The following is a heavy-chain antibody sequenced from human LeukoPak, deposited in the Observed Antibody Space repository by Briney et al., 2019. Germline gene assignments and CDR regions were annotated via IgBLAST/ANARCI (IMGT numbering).Heavy chain of an antibody. Sequence: GKGLEWVAVISYDGTNKYYADSVKGRFTISRDNSKNTLYLQMNSLRAEDTAVYYCAEAANWGQGTLVTVSS. CDR2: ISYDGTNK. D-gene: IGHD6-25*01. J-gene: IGHJ4*02. V-gene: IGHV3-30-3*01. CDR3: AEAAN.